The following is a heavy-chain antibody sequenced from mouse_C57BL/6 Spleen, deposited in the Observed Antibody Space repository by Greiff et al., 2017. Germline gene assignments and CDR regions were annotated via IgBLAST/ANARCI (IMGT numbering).Heavy chain of an antibody. CDR1: GFTFSDYY. D-gene: IGHD3-2*02. CDR3: ARDGAQATGFDY. CDR2: INYDGSST. Sequence: EVKVVESEGGLVQPGSSMKLSCTASGFTFSDYYMAWVRQVPEKGLEWVANINYDGSSTYYLDSLKSRFIISRDNAKNILYLQMSSLKSEDTATYYCARDGAQATGFDYWGQGTTLTVSS. J-gene: IGHJ2*01. V-gene: IGHV5-16*01.